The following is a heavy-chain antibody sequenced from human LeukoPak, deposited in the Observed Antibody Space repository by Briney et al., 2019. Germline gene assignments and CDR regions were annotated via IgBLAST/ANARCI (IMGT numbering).Heavy chain of an antibody. J-gene: IGHJ6*03. Sequence: SETLSLTCTVSGGSISSGGYYWSWIRQHPGKGLEWIGYIYYSGSTNYNPSLKSRVTISVDTSKNQFSLKLSSVTAADTAVYYCARATSGSGYDYGVDYYYYYMDVWGKGTTVTVSS. V-gene: IGHV4-31*03. D-gene: IGHD5-12*01. CDR3: ARATSGSGYDYGVDYYYYYMDV. CDR1: GGSISSGGYY. CDR2: IYYSGST.